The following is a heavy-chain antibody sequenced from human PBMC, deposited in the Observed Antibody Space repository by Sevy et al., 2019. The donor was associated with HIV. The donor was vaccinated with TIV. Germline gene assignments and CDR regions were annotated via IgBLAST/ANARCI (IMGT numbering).Heavy chain of an antibody. Sequence: GGSLRLSCAASGFTFSIYAMTWVRQAPGKGLEWVSTISVSGGSTYYADSVKGRFTISRDNSKNTLYLQMNSLRAEDTAIYYCARDRGEILRSAFKSWGQGTRVTVSS. J-gene: IGHJ5*02. D-gene: IGHD3-10*01. CDR3: ARDRGEILRSAFKS. CDR1: GFTFSIYA. V-gene: IGHV3-23*01. CDR2: ISVSGGST.